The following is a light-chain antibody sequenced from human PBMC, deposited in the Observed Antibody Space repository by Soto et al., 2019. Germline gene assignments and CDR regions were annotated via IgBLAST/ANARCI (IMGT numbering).Light chain of an antibody. J-gene: IGKJ1*01. Sequence: DIQSTQSPSSLSSSVADTVTIHSRARQSISTDSTWYQQKPGEPPKLLIFAASSLQSGTPSRFSGSGSGTDFTLTISTLQPEDFATYYCQQSYSTPWTFGQGTKVDI. CDR3: QQSYSTPWT. CDR2: AAS. CDR1: QSISTD. V-gene: IGKV1-39*01.